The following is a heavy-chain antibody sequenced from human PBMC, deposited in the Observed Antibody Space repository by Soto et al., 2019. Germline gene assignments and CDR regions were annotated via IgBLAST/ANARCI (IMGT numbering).Heavy chain of an antibody. CDR3: AKGDNLGPKTGYAFDP. D-gene: IGHD5-12*01. V-gene: IGHV6-1*01. Sequence: PSPTLSRTXAISGDSVSSNTASWNWFRQSPSRGLEWLGRTYFRSKWYNDYAVSVKSRIIINPDTSNNQFSLQLNSVTPEDTAVYFCAKGDNLGPKTGYAFDPWGQGIMVTVSS. CDR2: TYFRSKWYN. CDR1: GDSVSSNTAS. J-gene: IGHJ5*02.